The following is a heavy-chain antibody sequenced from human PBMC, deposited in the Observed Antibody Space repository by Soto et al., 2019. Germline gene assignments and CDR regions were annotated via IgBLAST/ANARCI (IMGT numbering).Heavy chain of an antibody. CDR1: GGSFSGYY. D-gene: IGHD3-10*01. J-gene: IGHJ4*02. Sequence: PSETLSLTCAVYGGSFSGYYWSWIRQPPGKGLEWIGEINHSGSTNYNPSLKSRVTISVDTSKNQFSLKLSSVTVADTAVYYCARGVPYYGSGSYYDYWGQGTLVTVSS. CDR3: ARGVPYYGSGSYYDY. CDR2: INHSGST. V-gene: IGHV4-34*01.